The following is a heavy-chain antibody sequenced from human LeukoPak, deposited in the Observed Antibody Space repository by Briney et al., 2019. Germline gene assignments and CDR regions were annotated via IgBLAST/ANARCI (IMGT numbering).Heavy chain of an antibody. V-gene: IGHV1-8*01. D-gene: IGHD6-6*01. CDR3: ARDWGVGGRPGYMDV. CDR1: GYTFTSYD. Sequence: ASVKVSCKASGYTFTSYDINWVQQATGQGLEWLGWMNPNSGNTGYAQNFQGRVTTTRDTSIDTAYMELTSLRYEDTAVYFCARDWGVGGRPGYMDVWGKGTTVTVSS. J-gene: IGHJ6*03. CDR2: MNPNSGNT.